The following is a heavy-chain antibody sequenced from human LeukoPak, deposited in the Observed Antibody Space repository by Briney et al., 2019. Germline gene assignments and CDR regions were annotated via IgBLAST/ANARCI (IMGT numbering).Heavy chain of an antibody. D-gene: IGHD6-19*01. V-gene: IGHV1-18*01. J-gene: IGHJ4*02. CDR3: ARDGRYSSGWYSFDY. CDR1: GYTFTSYG. CDR2: ISAYNGNT. Sequence: ASVKVSCKASGYTFTSYGISWVRQAPGQGLEWMGWISAYNGNTNYAQKLQGRVTMTIDTSTSTAYMELRSLRSDDTAVYYCARDGRYSSGWYSFDYWGQGTLVTVSS.